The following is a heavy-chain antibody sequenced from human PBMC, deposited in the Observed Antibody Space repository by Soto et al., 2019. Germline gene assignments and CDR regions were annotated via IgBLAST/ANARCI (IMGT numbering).Heavy chain of an antibody. V-gene: IGHV3-21*01. J-gene: IGHJ4*02. CDR2: ITSSSSYI. D-gene: IGHD3-22*01. CDR3: VRARSTDSRPDY. CDR1: GFTFSLYS. Sequence: PGGSLRLSCAASGFTFSLYSMIWVRQAPGKGLEWVASITSSSSYIYYEDSLKGRFTISRDNAKHSLFLQLDSLRAEDTAVYFCVRARSTDSRPDYWGQGTLVTVSS.